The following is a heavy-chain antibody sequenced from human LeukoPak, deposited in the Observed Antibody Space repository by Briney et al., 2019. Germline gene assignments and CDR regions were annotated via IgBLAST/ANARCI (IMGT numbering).Heavy chain of an antibody. CDR1: GGSISSGDYY. J-gene: IGHJ6*02. Sequence: PSQTLSLTCTVSGGSISSGDYYWSWIRQPAGKGLEWIGRIYTSGSTNYNPSLKSRVTISVDTSKNQFSLKLSSVTAADTAVYYCARDRDYYGMDVWGQGTTVTVSS. V-gene: IGHV4-61*02. CDR2: IYTSGST. CDR3: ARDRDYYGMDV.